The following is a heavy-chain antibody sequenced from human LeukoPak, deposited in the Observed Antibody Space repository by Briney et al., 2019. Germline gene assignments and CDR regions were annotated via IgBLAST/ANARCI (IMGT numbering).Heavy chain of an antibody. CDR2: ITASGTAM. CDR3: ARAGPRRDGYNGDY. J-gene: IGHJ4*02. V-gene: IGHV3-48*01. D-gene: IGHD5-24*01. Sequence: GGSLRLSCAASGFTFSSYSMNWVRQAPGKGLEWVSHITASGTAMFYADSVKGRFTISRDNAKNSLYLQMNSLRVEDTAVYYCARAGPRRDGYNGDYWGQGTLVTVSS. CDR1: GFTFSSYS.